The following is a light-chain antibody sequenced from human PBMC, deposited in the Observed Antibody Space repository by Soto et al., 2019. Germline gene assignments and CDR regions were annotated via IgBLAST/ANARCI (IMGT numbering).Light chain of an antibody. CDR2: GAS. CDR3: QQYNNWPPYT. Sequence: EIVMTQSPATLSVSPGERATLSCRASQSISSNLAWYQQRPGQAPRLLIYGASSRATSIPARFSGSGSGTEFTLAISRLQSEDFAVYYCQQYNNWPPYTFGQETKLEIK. CDR1: QSISSN. V-gene: IGKV3-15*01. J-gene: IGKJ2*01.